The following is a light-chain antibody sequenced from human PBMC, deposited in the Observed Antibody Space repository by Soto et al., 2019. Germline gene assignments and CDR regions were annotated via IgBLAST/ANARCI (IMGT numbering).Light chain of an antibody. Sequence: DLQMTQSPSSLSASVGDRVTITCRASQRISSYLNWYQQKPGKATKLLIYAASSLQSGVPSRFSGSGSGTDVTLTISSLQPEDFATYYCQQSYSTPPTFGQGTKVEIK. CDR2: AAS. V-gene: IGKV1-39*01. CDR3: QQSYSTPPT. CDR1: QRISSY. J-gene: IGKJ1*01.